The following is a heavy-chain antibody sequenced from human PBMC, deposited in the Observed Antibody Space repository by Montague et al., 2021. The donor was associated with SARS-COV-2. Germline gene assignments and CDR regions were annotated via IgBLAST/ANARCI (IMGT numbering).Heavy chain of an antibody. D-gene: IGHD6-19*01. CDR1: GGSISSYY. CDR2: IYYSGST. CDR3: AGGSGWMGNAFDI. V-gene: IGHV4-59*01. J-gene: IGHJ3*02. Sequence: SETLSLTCTASGGSISSYYWSWIRQPPGKGLEWIGYIYYSGSTNXNPSLKSRVTISVDTSKNQFSLKLSSVTAADTAVYYCAGGSGWMGNAFDIWGQGTMVTVSS.